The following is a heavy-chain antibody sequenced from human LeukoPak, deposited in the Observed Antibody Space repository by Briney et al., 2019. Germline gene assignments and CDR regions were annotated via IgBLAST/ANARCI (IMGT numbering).Heavy chain of an antibody. CDR2: ISGSGGST. V-gene: IGHV3-23*01. CDR3: AKGRFYGGNSGNADAFDI. CDR1: GFTFSSYS. Sequence: GGSLRLSCAASGFTFSSYSMSWVRQAPGKGLEWVSAISGSGGSTYYADSVKGRFTISRDNSKNTLYLQMNSLRAEDTAVYYCAKGRFYGGNSGNADAFDIWGQGTMVTVSS. J-gene: IGHJ3*02. D-gene: IGHD4-23*01.